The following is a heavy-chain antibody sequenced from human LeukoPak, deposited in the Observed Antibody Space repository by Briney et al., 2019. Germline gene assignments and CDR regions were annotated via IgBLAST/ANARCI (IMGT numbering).Heavy chain of an antibody. Sequence: ASVKVSCKASGYTFTGYYMHWVRQAPGQGLEWMGWINPNSGGTNYAQKFQGRVTMTRDTSISTAYMELSRLRSDDTAVYYCARQSRGVIWGNWFDPWGQGTLVTVSS. V-gene: IGHV1-2*02. J-gene: IGHJ5*02. CDR2: INPNSGGT. D-gene: IGHD3-10*01. CDR1: GYTFTGYY. CDR3: ARQSRGVIWGNWFDP.